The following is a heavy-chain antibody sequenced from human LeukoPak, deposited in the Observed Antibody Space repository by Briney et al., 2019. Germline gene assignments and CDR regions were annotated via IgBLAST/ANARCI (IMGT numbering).Heavy chain of an antibody. CDR3: ARGPPRGKYYYIDV. J-gene: IGHJ6*03. Sequence: GSLRLSCAASGFTFSSFDMHYVRQPARQGLEWLSTIGTASDTYYPCSVPCRFTLSRDNAKNSLYLQMNSLTAGDTAVYYCARGPPRGKYYYIDVWGKGTTVTVSS. D-gene: IGHD1-1*01. CDR1: GFTFSSFD. V-gene: IGHV3-13*01. CDR2: IGTASDT.